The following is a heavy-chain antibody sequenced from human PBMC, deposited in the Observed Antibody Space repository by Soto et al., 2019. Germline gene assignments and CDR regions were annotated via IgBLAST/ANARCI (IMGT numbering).Heavy chain of an antibody. CDR3: ARGGERTAEGGFHP. Sequence: PGGSLRLSCIASGFTFSSYSMKWVRQAPGKGLEWVSSISNRGSYIYYADSVKGRFTISRDNAGNSLYLQMNNLRVDDTAVYHCARGGERTAEGGFHPWGQGTLVTVSS. V-gene: IGHV3-21*06. CDR2: ISNRGSYI. J-gene: IGHJ1*01. D-gene: IGHD3-10*01. CDR1: GFTFSSYS.